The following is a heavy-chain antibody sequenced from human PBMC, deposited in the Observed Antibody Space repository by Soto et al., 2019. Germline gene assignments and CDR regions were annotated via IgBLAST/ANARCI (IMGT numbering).Heavy chain of an antibody. J-gene: IGHJ4*02. V-gene: IGHV1-24*01. CDR1: GYTLTELS. D-gene: IGHD2-15*01. CDR2: FDPEDGET. CDR3: APLSKQICGGGSGCLVEGAG. Sequence: ASVKVSCKVSGYTLTELSMHWVRQAPGKGLEWMGGFDPEDGETIYAQKFQGRVTMSEDTSTDTAYMELSSLISEDTALYHWAPLSKQICGGGSGCLVEGAGGGQGTLVTVSS.